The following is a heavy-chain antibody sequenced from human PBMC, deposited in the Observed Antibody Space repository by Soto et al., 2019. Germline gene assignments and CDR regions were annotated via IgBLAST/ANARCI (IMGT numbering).Heavy chain of an antibody. V-gene: IGHV1-18*01. Sequence: QVQLVQSGAEVKKPGASVKVSCKASGYTFTSYGISWVRQAPGQGLEWMGWISAYNGNTNYAQKLQGRATMTTDTSTSTAYMELRSLRSDDTAVYYCARDLAWPYSSSPEAPDYWGQGTLVTVSS. CDR3: ARDLAWPYSSSPEAPDY. D-gene: IGHD6-6*01. CDR1: GYTFTSYG. CDR2: ISAYNGNT. J-gene: IGHJ4*02.